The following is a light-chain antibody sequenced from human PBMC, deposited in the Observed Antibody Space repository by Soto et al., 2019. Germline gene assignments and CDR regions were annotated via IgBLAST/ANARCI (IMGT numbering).Light chain of an antibody. CDR2: ASS. V-gene: IGKV1-39*01. CDR3: QQSYSTPPFT. Sequence: DIQMTQSPSSLSASVGDRVTITCRASQTISAYLNWYQQKPGRAPKLLIYASSSLPSGVPSRFSGSGSGTDFTLTIRSLQPEDFATYYCQQSYSTPPFTFGQGTKLEI. CDR1: QTISAY. J-gene: IGKJ2*01.